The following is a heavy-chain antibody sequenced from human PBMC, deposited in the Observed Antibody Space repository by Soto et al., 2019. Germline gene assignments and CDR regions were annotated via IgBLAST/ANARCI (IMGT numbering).Heavy chain of an antibody. J-gene: IGHJ6*02. D-gene: IGHD3-16*01. CDR3: ARGGWGRDNEIVAPRAWYYYGMNV. CDR2: INPSGGST. CDR1: GYTFTSYY. V-gene: IGHV1-46*01. Sequence: ASVKVSCKASGYTFTSYYMHWVRQAPGQGLEWMGIINPSGGSTSYAQKFQGRVTMTRDTSTSTVYMELSSLRSEDTAVYYCARGGWGRDNEIVAPRAWYYYGMNVWGQGTTVTVSS.